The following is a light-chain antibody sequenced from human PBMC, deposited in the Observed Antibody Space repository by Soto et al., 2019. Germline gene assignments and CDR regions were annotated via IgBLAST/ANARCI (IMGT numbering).Light chain of an antibody. J-gene: IGKJ4*01. CDR1: QSVSSTY. V-gene: IGKV3-20*01. CDR3: QHYGSLVLT. CDR2: GAS. Sequence: EIVLTQSPGTLSLSPGERATLSCRASQSVSSTYLAWYQQTPGQAPRLLIYGASSRATGIPDRFSGSGSGTDFTLTISRLEPEDVAVYYCQHYGSLVLTFGGGTKVEIK.